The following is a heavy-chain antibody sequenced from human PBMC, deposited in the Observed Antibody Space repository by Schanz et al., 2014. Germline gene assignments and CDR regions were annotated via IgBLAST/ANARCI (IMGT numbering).Heavy chain of an antibody. J-gene: IGHJ4*02. CDR3: ARLDSSSWYPRY. CDR1: GFTFSDYY. CDR2: ISSSGSYT. Sequence: QVQLVESGGGLVKPGGSLRLSCAASGFTFSDYYMSWIRQAPGKGLEWVSYISSSGSYTNYADSVKGRFTTSRDNGKKSMYLQMNGQRAEDTAVYCGARLDSSSWYPRYWGQGTLVTVSS. D-gene: IGHD6-13*01. V-gene: IGHV3-11*05.